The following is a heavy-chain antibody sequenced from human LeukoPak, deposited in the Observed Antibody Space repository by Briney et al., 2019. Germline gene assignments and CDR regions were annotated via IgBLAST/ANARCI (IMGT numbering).Heavy chain of an antibody. CDR2: ISAFSSNT. V-gene: IGHV3-23*01. J-gene: IGHJ3*02. CDR3: AKGYTVTTSTFDI. CDR1: GFTFSNYA. Sequence: HPGGSLRLSCAASGFTFSNYAMNWVRQAPGKGLEWVSVISAFSSNTYYADSVKGRFTISRDNSNNPLYLQMTSLRAEDTAVYYCAKGYTVTTSTFDIWGQGTMVTVSS. D-gene: IGHD4-17*01.